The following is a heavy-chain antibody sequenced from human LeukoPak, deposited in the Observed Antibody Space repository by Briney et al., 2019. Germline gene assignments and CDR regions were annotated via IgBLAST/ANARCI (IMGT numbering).Heavy chain of an antibody. J-gene: IGHJ4*02. D-gene: IGHD2-15*01. V-gene: IGHV3-66*02. CDR1: GFAVSSNY. Sequence: GGSLRLSCAASGFAVSSNYMSWVRQAPGKGLEWVSVIYSGGSTYYADSVKGRFTISRDNSKNTLYLQMNSLRAEDTAVYYCARSSAPGLRFDYWGQGTLVTVSS. CDR2: IYSGGST. CDR3: ARSSAPGLRFDY.